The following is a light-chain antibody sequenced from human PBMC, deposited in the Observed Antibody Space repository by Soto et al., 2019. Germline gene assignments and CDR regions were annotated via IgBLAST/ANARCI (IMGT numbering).Light chain of an antibody. CDR2: GAS. J-gene: IGKJ4*01. V-gene: IGKV3-20*01. Sequence: EIVLTQSPGTLSLSPGERATLSCRASQSVSSSYLAWYQQKTGQAPRLLTYGASSRATGIPDRFSGSGSGTDFTLTISRLEPEDFAVYYCQQYGSSPLTLGGGNKVE. CDR3: QQYGSSPLT. CDR1: QSVSSSY.